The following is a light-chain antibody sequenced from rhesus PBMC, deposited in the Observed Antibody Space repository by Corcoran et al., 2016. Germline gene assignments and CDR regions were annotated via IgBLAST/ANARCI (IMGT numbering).Light chain of an antibody. CDR3: CSYAGSYTFNYI. J-gene: IGLJ1*01. CDR1: SSDIGGYNY. V-gene: IGLV2-32*01. Sequence: QSALTQPRSVYGSPGQSVTISCTGTSSDIGGYNYVSWYQQHPGTAPKLMIFEVSKRPSGVSDRFSGSKSGNTASLTISGLQADDEADYYCCSYAGSYTFNYIFGAGTRLTVL. CDR2: EVS.